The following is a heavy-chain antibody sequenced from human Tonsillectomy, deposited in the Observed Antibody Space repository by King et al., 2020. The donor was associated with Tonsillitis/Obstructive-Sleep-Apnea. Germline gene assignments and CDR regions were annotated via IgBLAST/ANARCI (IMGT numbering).Heavy chain of an antibody. V-gene: IGHV1-18*01. D-gene: IGHD3-22*01. CDR1: GYTFTSYG. CDR3: ARAYGSSGYYYFDY. Sequence: HVQLVESGAEVKKPGASVKVSCKASGYTFTSYGISWVRQAPGQGLEWMGWISGYNGNTNYAQKLQGRVTMTTDTSTSTVYMELRSLRSDDTAVYYCARAYGSSGYYYFDYWGQGTLVTVSS. J-gene: IGHJ4*02. CDR2: ISGYNGNT.